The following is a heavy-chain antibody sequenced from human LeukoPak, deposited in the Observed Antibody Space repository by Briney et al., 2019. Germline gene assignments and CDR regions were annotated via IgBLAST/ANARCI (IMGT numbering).Heavy chain of an antibody. D-gene: IGHD3-22*01. V-gene: IGHV3-7*03. Sequence: PGGSLRLSCAASGFTFSDSWMSWVRQAPGKGLEWVANIKQDGSDKYYVDSVKGRFTISRDNAKNSLYLQMNSLRAEDTAVYYCAKEYTVIVVVTVDYWGQGTLVTVSS. CDR1: GFTFSDSW. CDR3: AKEYTVIVVVTVDY. J-gene: IGHJ4*02. CDR2: IKQDGSDK.